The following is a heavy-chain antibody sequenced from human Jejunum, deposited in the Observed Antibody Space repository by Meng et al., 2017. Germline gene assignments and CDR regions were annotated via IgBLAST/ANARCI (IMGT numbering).Heavy chain of an antibody. Sequence: QVQLQESGPGLVKPSGTLSPTCAVSGGYINKENWWSWVRQSPERGLEWIGEIYHGRNTNYNPSLKRRVTMSVDESTNQMSLKLTSVTAADTAVYYCVRGEFAMLARFDFWGQGILVTVSS. D-gene: IGHD2-2*01. CDR3: VRGEFAMLARFDF. J-gene: IGHJ4*02. V-gene: IGHV4-4*02. CDR2: IYHGRNT. CDR1: GGYINKENW.